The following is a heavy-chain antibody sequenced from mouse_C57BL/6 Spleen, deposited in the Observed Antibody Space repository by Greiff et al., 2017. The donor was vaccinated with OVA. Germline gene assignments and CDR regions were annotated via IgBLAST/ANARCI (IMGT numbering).Heavy chain of an antibody. V-gene: IGHV1-82*01. D-gene: IGHD4-1*01. CDR3: ARETWDAY. J-gene: IGHJ3*01. CDR1: GYAFSSSW. Sequence: VKLMESGPELVKPGASVKISCKASGYAFSSSWMNWVKQRPGKGLEWIGRIYPGDGDTNYNGKFKGKATLTADKSSSTAYMQLSSLTSEDSAVYFCARETWDAYWGQGTLVTVSA. CDR2: IYPGDGDT.